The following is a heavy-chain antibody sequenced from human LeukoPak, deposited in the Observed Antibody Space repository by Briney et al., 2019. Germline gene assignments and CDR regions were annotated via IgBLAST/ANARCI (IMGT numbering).Heavy chain of an antibody. D-gene: IGHD2-15*01. CDR3: AREGCSGGNCYIDY. Sequence: PGGSLRLSCAVSGFTFSTYSMNWVRQAPGKGLEWVSYISSSGGSIYYADSVKGRFTISRDNAKNSLYLQMNSLRAEDTAIYYCAREGCSGGNCYIDYWGQGTLVTVSS. CDR1: GFTFSTYS. J-gene: IGHJ4*02. V-gene: IGHV3-48*04. CDR2: ISSSGGSI.